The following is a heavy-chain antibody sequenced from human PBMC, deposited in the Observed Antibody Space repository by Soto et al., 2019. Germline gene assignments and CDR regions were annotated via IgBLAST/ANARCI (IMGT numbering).Heavy chain of an antibody. J-gene: IGHJ3*02. Sequence: GGSLRLSCAASGFTFSSYAMSWVRQAPGKGLEWVSAISGSGGSTYCADSVKGRFTISRDNSKNTLYLQMNSLRAEDTAVYYCAKDRGKTYYDFWSGPDAFDIWGQGTMVTVSS. CDR3: AKDRGKTYYDFWSGPDAFDI. V-gene: IGHV3-23*01. CDR1: GFTFSSYA. D-gene: IGHD3-3*01. CDR2: ISGSGGST.